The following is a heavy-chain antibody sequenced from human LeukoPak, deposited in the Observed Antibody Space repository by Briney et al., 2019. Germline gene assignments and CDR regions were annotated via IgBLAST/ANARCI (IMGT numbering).Heavy chain of an antibody. CDR1: GFTFGSYW. CDR2: INSDGKST. CDR3: ARGTTTGWPDYFDY. Sequence: GGSLRLSCAVSGFTFGSYWMHWVRQAPGKGLLWVSRINSDGKSTPYVDSVKGRFTISRDNAKNTVHLQMNSLRAEDTAVYYCARGTTTGWPDYFDYWGQGVRVIVAS. J-gene: IGHJ4*02. V-gene: IGHV3-74*01. D-gene: IGHD1-26*01.